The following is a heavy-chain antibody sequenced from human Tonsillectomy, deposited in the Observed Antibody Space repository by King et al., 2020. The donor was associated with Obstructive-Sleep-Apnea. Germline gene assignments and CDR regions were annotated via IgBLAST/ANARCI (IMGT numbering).Heavy chain of an antibody. CDR2: IGSGVTTF. D-gene: IGHD3-10*01. Sequence: VQLVESGGGLVKPGGSLRLSCAASGFTFSDYYMSWIRQAPGLGLEWFSYIGSGVTTFYYADSVKGRFTISRDNAKNSLFLQMNSLSAEDTAVYYCARSYDSGNYYNGYFDYWGQGTLVTVSS. J-gene: IGHJ4*02. CDR1: GFTFSDYY. CDR3: ARSYDSGNYYNGYFDY. V-gene: IGHV3-11*01.